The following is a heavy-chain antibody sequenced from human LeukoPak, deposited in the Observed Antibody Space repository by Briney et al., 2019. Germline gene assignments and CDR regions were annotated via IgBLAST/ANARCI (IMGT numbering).Heavy chain of an antibody. Sequence: PGGSLRLSCAASGFTFSSYAMSWVRQAPGKGLEWVSAISNSGGSTYYTDSVKGRFTISRDNSKNTLYLQMNSLRAEDTAVYYCAKRLSGPNGSGSYWGQGTLVTVSS. CDR3: AKRLSGPNGSGSY. D-gene: IGHD3-10*01. CDR2: ISNSGGST. J-gene: IGHJ4*02. CDR1: GFTFSSYA. V-gene: IGHV3-23*01.